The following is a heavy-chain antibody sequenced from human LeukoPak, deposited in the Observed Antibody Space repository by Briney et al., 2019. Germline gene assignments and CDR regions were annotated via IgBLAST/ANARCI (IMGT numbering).Heavy chain of an antibody. D-gene: IGHD3-10*01. V-gene: IGHV3-30-3*01. Sequence: GGSLRLSCAASGFTFSGYPIHWVRQAPGKGLEWVAVISYDGSNKYYADSVKGRFTISRDNSKNTLYLQMNSLRAEDTAVYYCARAPPFYYGSGGDYYYGMDVWGQGTTVTVSS. CDR1: GFTFSGYP. CDR3: ARAPPFYYGSGGDYYYGMDV. CDR2: ISYDGSNK. J-gene: IGHJ6*02.